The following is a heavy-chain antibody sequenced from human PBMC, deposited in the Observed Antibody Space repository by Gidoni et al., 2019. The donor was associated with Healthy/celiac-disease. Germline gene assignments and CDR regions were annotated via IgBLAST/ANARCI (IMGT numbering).Heavy chain of an antibody. CDR3: ARLAGDFDY. Sequence: KFQGRVTMTRDTSISTAYMELSRLRSDDTAVYYCARLAGDFDYWGQGTLVTVSS. D-gene: IGHD6-19*01. V-gene: IGHV1-2*02. J-gene: IGHJ4*02.